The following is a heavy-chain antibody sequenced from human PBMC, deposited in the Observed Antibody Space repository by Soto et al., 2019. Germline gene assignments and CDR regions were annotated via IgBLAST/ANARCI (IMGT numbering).Heavy chain of an antibody. V-gene: IGHV3-7*03. CDR2: IKQDGSEK. CDR1: GVTFSSYW. Sequence: EVQLVESGGGLVQPGGSLRLSCAASGVTFSSYWMSWVRQAPGKGLEWVANIKQDGSEKYYVDSVKGRFTISRDNAKNALYLQMNSLRAEDTAVYYCARDGFVDPPDYWGQGALVTVSS. CDR3: ARDGFVDPPDY. D-gene: IGHD3-10*01. J-gene: IGHJ4*02.